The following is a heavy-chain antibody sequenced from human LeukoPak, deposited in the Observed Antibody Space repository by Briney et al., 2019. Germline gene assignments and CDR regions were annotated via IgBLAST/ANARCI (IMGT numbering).Heavy chain of an antibody. V-gene: IGHV3-30*02. Sequence: PGGSLRLSCAASGFTFSSYGIHWVRQAPGKGLEWVAFIRHDASNESCADSVKGRFTISRDNSKNTLYLQMNSLRAEDTAVYYCARGLYYKDRSGYPAWGQGTLVTVSS. D-gene: IGHD3-22*01. J-gene: IGHJ5*02. CDR3: ARGLYYKDRSGYPA. CDR1: GFTFSSYG. CDR2: IRHDASNE.